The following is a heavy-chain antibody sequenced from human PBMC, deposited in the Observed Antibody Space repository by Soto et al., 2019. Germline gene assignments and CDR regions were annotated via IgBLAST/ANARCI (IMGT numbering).Heavy chain of an antibody. J-gene: IGHJ4*02. V-gene: IGHV4-39*01. CDR2: IDYTGNT. CDR1: VGSISSSSYY. CDR3: ARINKGYGTDS. D-gene: IGHD5-18*01. Sequence: ETLSLTCTVSVGSISSSSYYWGCILQPPGKGLEWIASIDYTGNTFYNPSLTSRVTISVDTSKNQFSLKVTSVTAADTAVYYCARINKGYGTDSWGQGTLVTVS.